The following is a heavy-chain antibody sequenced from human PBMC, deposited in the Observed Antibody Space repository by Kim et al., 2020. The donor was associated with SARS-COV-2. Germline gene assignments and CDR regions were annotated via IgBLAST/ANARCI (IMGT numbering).Heavy chain of an antibody. V-gene: IGHV3-64D*06. Sequence: GGSLRLSCSASGFTFSSYAMHWVRQAPGKGLEYVSAISSSGGSTYYADSVKGRFTISRDNSKNTLYLQMSSLRAEDTAVYYCVKIPIRVPAAILHPTYYYYVMGVWGQGTTVTVSS. CDR1: GFTFSSYA. CDR2: ISSSGGST. D-gene: IGHD2-2*02. J-gene: IGHJ6*02. CDR3: VKIPIRVPAAILHPTYYYYVMGV.